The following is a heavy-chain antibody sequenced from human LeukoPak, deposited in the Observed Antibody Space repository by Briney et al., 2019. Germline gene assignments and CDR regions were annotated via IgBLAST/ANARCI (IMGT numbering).Heavy chain of an antibody. Sequence: SVKVSCKASGGTFSSYAISWVRQAPGQGLEWMGGIIPIFGTADYAQKFQGRVTITTDESTSTAYMELSSLRSEDTAVYYCARGVAAAGTEWGQGTLVTVSS. CDR3: ARGVAAAGTE. V-gene: IGHV1-69*05. CDR1: GGTFSSYA. J-gene: IGHJ4*02. CDR2: IIPIFGTA. D-gene: IGHD6-13*01.